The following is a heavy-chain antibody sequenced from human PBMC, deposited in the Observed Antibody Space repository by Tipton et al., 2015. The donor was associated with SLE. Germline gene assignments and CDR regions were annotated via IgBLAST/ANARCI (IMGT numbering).Heavy chain of an antibody. Sequence: TLSLTCTVSGGSISSSSYYWGWIRQPPGKGLEWIGSIYYNPSLKSRVTISVDTSKNQFSLKLSSVTAADTAVYYCQRAAAGSGYYYGMDVWGQGTTVTVSS. J-gene: IGHJ6*02. V-gene: IGHV4-39*03. CDR3: QRAAAGSGYYYGMDV. CDR2: I. CDR1: GGSISSSSYY. D-gene: IGHD6-13*01.